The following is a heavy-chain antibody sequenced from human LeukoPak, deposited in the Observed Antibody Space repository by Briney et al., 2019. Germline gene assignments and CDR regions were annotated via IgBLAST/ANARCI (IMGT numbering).Heavy chain of an antibody. CDR3: AEGYSSSEYSSGWSIDY. D-gene: IGHD6-19*01. CDR2: ISWDGGST. V-gene: IGHV3-43*01. CDR1: GFTFDDYT. Sequence: GGSLRLSCAASGFTFDDYTMHWVRQAPGKGLEWVSLISWDGGSTYYADSVKGRFTISRDNSKNSLYLQMNSLRTEDTALYYCAEGYSSSEYSSGWSIDYWGQGTLVTVSS. J-gene: IGHJ4*02.